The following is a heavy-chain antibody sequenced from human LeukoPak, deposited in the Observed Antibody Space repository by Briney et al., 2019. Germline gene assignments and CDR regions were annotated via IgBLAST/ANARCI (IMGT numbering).Heavy chain of an antibody. V-gene: IGHV1-69*13. J-gene: IGHJ4*02. CDR2: IIPIFGTA. Sequence: SVKVSCRASGGTFSSYAISWVRQAPGQGLEWMGGIIPIFGTANYAQKFQGRVTITADESTSTAYMELSSLRSEDTAVYYCARDRCGGDCYFYWGQGTLVTVSS. D-gene: IGHD2-21*02. CDR3: ARDRCGGDCYFY. CDR1: GGTFSSYA.